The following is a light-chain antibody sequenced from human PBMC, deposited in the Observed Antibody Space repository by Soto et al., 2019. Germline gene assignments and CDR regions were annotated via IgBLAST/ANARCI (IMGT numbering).Light chain of an antibody. CDR3: QSYDSSLSGSV. CDR2: GNN. Sequence: QAVVTQPPSVSGAPGQRVTISCTGSSSNIRARYDVHWYQQLPGSAPKLLIYGNNNRPSGVPDRFSGSKSGTSASLAITGLQVEDEADYYCQSYDSSLSGSVFGGGTKLTVL. J-gene: IGLJ2*01. CDR1: SSNIRARYD. V-gene: IGLV1-40*01.